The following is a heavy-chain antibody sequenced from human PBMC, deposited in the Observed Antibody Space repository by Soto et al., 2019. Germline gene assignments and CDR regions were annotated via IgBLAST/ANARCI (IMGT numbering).Heavy chain of an antibody. CDR1: GFTFSSYA. CDR2: ISGSGGST. CDR3: AKASGWFGDFDY. J-gene: IGHJ4*02. V-gene: IGHV3-23*01. D-gene: IGHD3-10*01. Sequence: EVQLLESGGGLVQPGGSLRLSCAASGFTFSSYAMSWVRQAPGKGLEWVSAISGSGGSTYYADSVKGRFTISRDNSKTTLDLEMNSLRAEDTGVYYCAKASGWFGDFDYWGQGPLVTVSS.